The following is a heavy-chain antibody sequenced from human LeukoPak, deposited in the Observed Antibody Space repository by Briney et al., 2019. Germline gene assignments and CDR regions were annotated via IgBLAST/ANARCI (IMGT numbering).Heavy chain of an antibody. V-gene: IGHV3-43D*03. CDR1: GFIFDDYA. Sequence: PGGSLRLSCSASGFIFDDYAMHWVRQAPGKGLEWVSLITWDGGGTHYADSVKGRFTIPRDNSKNSLYLQMNSLRAEDTALYYCAKGSYSSGWYGSHFDSWGQGTLVTVSS. CDR3: AKGSYSSGWYGSHFDS. D-gene: IGHD6-19*01. J-gene: IGHJ4*02. CDR2: ITWDGGGT.